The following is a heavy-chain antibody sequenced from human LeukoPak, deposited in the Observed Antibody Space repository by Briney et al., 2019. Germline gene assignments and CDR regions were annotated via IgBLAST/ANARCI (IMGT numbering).Heavy chain of an antibody. CDR3: ARSPAITMIVVENWFDP. CDR2: IYYTGTT. Sequence: SETLSLTCTVSGGSISSYYWSWIRQPPGKGLEYIGSIYYTGTTYYKSSLKSRVTISVDTSKNQFSLKLNSVTAADTAVYYCARSPAITMIVVENWFDPWGQGTLVTVSS. V-gene: IGHV4-59*12. J-gene: IGHJ5*02. CDR1: GGSISSYY. D-gene: IGHD3-22*01.